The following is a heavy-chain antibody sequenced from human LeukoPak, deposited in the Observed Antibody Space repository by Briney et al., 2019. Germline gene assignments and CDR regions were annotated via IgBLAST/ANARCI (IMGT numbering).Heavy chain of an antibody. CDR2: ISYDGSNK. J-gene: IGHJ6*02. CDR1: GFTFSSYG. Sequence: PGRSLRLSCAASGFTFSSYGMHWVRQAPGKGLEWVAVISYDGSNKYYADSVKGRFTISRDNSKNTLYLQMNSLRAEDTAAYYCAKDGGWGTGYCSSTSCYWKYGMDVWGQGTTVTVSS. CDR3: AKDGGWGTGYCSSTSCYWKYGMDV. D-gene: IGHD2-2*03. V-gene: IGHV3-30*18.